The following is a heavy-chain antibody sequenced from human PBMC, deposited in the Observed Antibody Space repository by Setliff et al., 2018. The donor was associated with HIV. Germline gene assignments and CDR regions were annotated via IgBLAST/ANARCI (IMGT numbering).Heavy chain of an antibody. J-gene: IGHJ4*02. CDR3: ARATWNSVDY. V-gene: IGHV4-39*07. CDR1: GGSISSSSYY. CDR2: IYYSGST. D-gene: IGHD1-7*01. Sequence: SETLSLTCTVSGGSISSSSYYWGWNRQPPGKGLEWIGSIYYSGSTSYNPSLRSRVTISIDTSKNQFSLKLSSVTAADTAVYYCARATWNSVDYWGQGTLVTVSS.